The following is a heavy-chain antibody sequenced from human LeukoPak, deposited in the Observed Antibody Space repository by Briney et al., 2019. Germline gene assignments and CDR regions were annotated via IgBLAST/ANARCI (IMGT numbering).Heavy chain of an antibody. Sequence: PGGSLRLSCAASGFTFSSSAMTWVRQPPGKGLEWIGYIYYSGSTKYNPSLKSRVTISVDASKTQFSLKLNSVTAADTAVYYCARGSRELYYFDYWGQGTLVTVSS. V-gene: IGHV4-59*01. CDR3: ARGSRELYYFDY. J-gene: IGHJ4*02. CDR1: GFTFSSSA. D-gene: IGHD1-7*01. CDR2: IYYSGST.